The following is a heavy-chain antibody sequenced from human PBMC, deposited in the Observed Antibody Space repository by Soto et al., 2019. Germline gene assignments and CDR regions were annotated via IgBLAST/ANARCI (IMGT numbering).Heavy chain of an antibody. D-gene: IGHD3-10*01. CDR1: GGSISSSSYH. V-gene: IGHV4-39*01. J-gene: IGHJ6*03. CDR2: ISYSGST. Sequence: PSETLSLTCTVSGGSISSSSYHWGWIRQPPGKGLEWIGSISYSGSTYYNPSLKSRVTISVDTSKNQFSLKLSSVTAADTAVYYCARHTRGSGLYYMDVWGKGTTVTVSS. CDR3: ARHTRGSGLYYMDV.